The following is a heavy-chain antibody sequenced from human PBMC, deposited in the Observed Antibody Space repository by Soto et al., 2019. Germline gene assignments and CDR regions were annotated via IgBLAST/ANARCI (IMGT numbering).Heavy chain of an antibody. D-gene: IGHD6-19*01. Sequence: SETLSLTCAVSGGSISSGGYSWSWIRQPPGKGLEWIGYIYHSGSTYYNPSLKSRVTISVDRSKNQFSLKLSSVTAADTAVYYCARGLHSGWYYYYGMDVWGQGATVTVSS. CDR3: ARGLHSGWYYYYGMDV. V-gene: IGHV4-30-2*01. J-gene: IGHJ6*02. CDR1: GGSISSGGYS. CDR2: IYHSGST.